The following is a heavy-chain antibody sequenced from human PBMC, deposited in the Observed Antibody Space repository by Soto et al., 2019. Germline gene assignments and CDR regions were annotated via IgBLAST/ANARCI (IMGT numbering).Heavy chain of an antibody. V-gene: IGHV3-21*01. CDR3: ARAYCGGDCYAGYYYYYMDV. CDR2: ISSSSSYI. D-gene: IGHD2-21*01. CDR1: GFTFSSYS. Sequence: GGSLRLSCAASGFTFSSYSMNWVRQAPGKGLEWVSSISSSSSYIYYADSVKGRFTISRDNAKNSLYLQMNSLRAEDTAVYYCARAYCGGDCYAGYYYYYMDVWGKGTTVTVSS. J-gene: IGHJ6*03.